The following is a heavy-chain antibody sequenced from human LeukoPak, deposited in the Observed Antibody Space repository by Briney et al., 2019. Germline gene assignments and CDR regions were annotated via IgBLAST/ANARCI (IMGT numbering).Heavy chain of an antibody. J-gene: IGHJ4*02. CDR1: GGAFDNYA. Sequence: ASVKVSCKTSGGAFDNYAISWVRQAHGRGLEWMGRIVPTLGLSTYAQNFQGRVTITADKSTTTVNLELNGLRSDDTAVYYCATDIMVRGVHWGQGTLVTVSS. CDR3: ATDIMVRGVH. CDR2: IVPTLGLS. D-gene: IGHD3-10*01. V-gene: IGHV1-69*04.